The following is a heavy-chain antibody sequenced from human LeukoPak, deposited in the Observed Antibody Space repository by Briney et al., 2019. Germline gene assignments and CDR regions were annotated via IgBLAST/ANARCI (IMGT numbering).Heavy chain of an antibody. CDR2: INPNSGGT. V-gene: IGHV1-2*06. Sequence: ASVKVSCKASGYTFTGYYMHWVRQAPGQGLEWMGRINPNSGGTNYAQEFQGRVTMTRDTSISTAYMELSRLRSDDTAVYYCARDFYGDYGDYWGQGTLVTVSS. CDR3: ARDFYGDYGDY. CDR1: GYTFTGYY. D-gene: IGHD4-17*01. J-gene: IGHJ4*02.